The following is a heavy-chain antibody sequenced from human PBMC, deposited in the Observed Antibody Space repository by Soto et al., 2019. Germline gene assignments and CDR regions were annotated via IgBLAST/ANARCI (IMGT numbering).Heavy chain of an antibody. D-gene: IGHD6-6*01. CDR2: IDPSDSYT. J-gene: IGHJ6*02. Sequence: PGESLKISCKGSGYSFTSYWISWVRQMPGKGLEWMGRIDPSDSYTNYSPSFQGHVTISADKSISTAYLQWSSLKASDTAMYYCARRGVVAARPNYYYGMDVWGQGTTVTVSS. CDR1: GYSFTSYW. V-gene: IGHV5-10-1*01. CDR3: ARRGVVAARPNYYYGMDV.